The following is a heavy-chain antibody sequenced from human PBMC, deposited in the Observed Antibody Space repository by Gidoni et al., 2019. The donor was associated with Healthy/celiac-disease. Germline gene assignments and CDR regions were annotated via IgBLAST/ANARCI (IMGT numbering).Heavy chain of an antibody. CDR3: ARVVVVRGVFYYYYMDV. J-gene: IGHJ6*03. D-gene: IGHD3-10*01. V-gene: IGHV1-69*01. CDR2: IIPIFGTA. CDR1: GGTFSSYA. Sequence: QVQLVQSGAEVKKPGSSVKVSCKASGGTFSSYAISWVRQAPGQGLEWMGGIIPIFGTANYAQKFQGRVTITADESTSTAYMELSSLRSEDTAVYYCARVVVVRGVFYYYYMDVWGKGTTVTVSS.